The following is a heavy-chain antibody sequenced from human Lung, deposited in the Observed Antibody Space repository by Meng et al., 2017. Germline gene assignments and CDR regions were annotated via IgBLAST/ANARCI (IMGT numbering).Heavy chain of an antibody. D-gene: IGHD6-13*01. Sequence: QVQVVQSGGEVKKPGASAKVSCKASGYTFPDYWLHWVRRAPGQGLEWMGRINPKSGDTHYAQRFQGRVTMTGDTSISTAYMELSGLRSDDTAMYYCARDEDISAAGKLFGDYWGQGTLVTVSS. V-gene: IGHV1-2*06. CDR2: INPKSGDT. CDR1: GYTFPDYW. J-gene: IGHJ4*02. CDR3: ARDEDISAAGKLFGDY.